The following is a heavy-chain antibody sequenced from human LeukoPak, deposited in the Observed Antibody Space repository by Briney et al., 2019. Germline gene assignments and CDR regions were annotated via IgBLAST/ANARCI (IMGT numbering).Heavy chain of an antibody. J-gene: IGHJ4*02. D-gene: IGHD3-3*01. V-gene: IGHV4-34*01. Sequence: SETLSLTCAVYGGSFSGYYWSWIRQPPGKGLEWIGEINHSGSTNYNPSLKSRITISVDTSKNQFSLKLSSVTAADTAVYYCARLRFDFWSGYTHPYFDYWGQGTLVTVSS. CDR2: INHSGST. CDR1: GGSFSGYY. CDR3: ARLRFDFWSGYTHPYFDY.